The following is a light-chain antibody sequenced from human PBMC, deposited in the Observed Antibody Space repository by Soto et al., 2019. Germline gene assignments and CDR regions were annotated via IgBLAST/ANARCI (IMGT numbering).Light chain of an antibody. J-gene: IGKJ1*01. CDR3: QQRSNWPRT. Sequence: EIVLTQSPVTLSLSPGESATLSCRASQSVGTHLAWYQQKPGQAPRLLIYDPYDRAAGIPDRFSGSGSGTDFTLTISSLEPEDFAVYSCQQRSNWPRTFGQGTKVDVK. V-gene: IGKV3-11*01. CDR2: DPY. CDR1: QSVGTH.